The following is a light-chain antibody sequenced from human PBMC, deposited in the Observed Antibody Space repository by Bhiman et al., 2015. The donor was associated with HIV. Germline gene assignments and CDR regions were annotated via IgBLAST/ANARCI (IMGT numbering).Light chain of an antibody. CDR1: SSDIDIYNS. CDR2: DVT. Sequence: QSALTQPASVSGSPGQSITLSCTGSSSDIDIYNSVSWYQQHPGKVPKLIIYDVTTRPSGVSDRFSGSRSGNTASLTISGLQPEDEADYYCSSYTTSDTLHVFGAGTKVTVL. J-gene: IGLJ1*01. V-gene: IGLV2-14*03. CDR3: SSYTTSDTLHV.